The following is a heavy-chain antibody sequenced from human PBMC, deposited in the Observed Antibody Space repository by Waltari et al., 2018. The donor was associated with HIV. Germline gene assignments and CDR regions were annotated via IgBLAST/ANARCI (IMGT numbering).Heavy chain of an antibody. D-gene: IGHD6-19*01. Sequence: EVRLLESGGGLVRPGGSLRLSGAASGFRFSDYNMNWVRQGPGKGLEWFASIGSLQNFIHYADSVKGRFTVSRDNAKNSLYLQMNSLTAEDTAVYYCARGPSSGWSWFDPWGQGTLVTVSS. CDR1: GFRFSDYN. J-gene: IGHJ5*02. CDR3: ARGPSSGWSWFDP. CDR2: IGSLQNFI. V-gene: IGHV3-21*01.